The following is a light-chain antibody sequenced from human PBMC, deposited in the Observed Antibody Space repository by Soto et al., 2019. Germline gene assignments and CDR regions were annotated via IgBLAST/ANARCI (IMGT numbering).Light chain of an antibody. CDR2: GAS. Sequence: PGERATLSFSASQSVSSSYLAWYQQKPGQAPRLLIYGASSRATGIPDRFSGSGSGTDFTLTISRLEPEDFAVYYCQQYGSSPWTFGQGTKVDIK. J-gene: IGKJ1*01. V-gene: IGKV3-20*01. CDR3: QQYGSSPWT. CDR1: QSVSSSY.